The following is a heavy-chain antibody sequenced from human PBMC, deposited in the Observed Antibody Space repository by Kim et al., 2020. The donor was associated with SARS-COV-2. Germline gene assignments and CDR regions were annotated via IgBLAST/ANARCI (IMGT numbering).Heavy chain of an antibody. CDR2: ICWDSGSI. CDR1: GFTFDDYA. Sequence: GGSLRLSCAASGFTFDDYAMHWVRQAPGKGLEWVSGICWDSGSICYADSVKGRFTISRDSAKNSLYLQMNSLRAEDTALYYCTKDESKKSEVGTMGSFQHWGQGTLVTVSS. V-gene: IGHV3-9*01. D-gene: IGHD6-13*01. CDR3: TKDESKKSEVGTMGSFQH. J-gene: IGHJ1*01.